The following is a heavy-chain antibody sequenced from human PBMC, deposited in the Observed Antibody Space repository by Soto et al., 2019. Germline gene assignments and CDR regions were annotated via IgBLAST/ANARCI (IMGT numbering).Heavy chain of an antibody. CDR1: GFTFSNAW. CDR2: IKSKTDGGTT. D-gene: IGHD1-26*01. J-gene: IGHJ3*02. V-gene: IGHV3-15*01. Sequence: EVQLVESGGGLVKPGGSLRLSCAASGFTFSNAWMSWVRQAPGKGLEWVGRIKSKTDGGTTDYAAPVKGRFTISRXDSKNTLYLQMNSLKTEDTAVYYCTSGGGNSDIYIWGQGTMVTVSS. CDR3: TSGGGNSDIYI.